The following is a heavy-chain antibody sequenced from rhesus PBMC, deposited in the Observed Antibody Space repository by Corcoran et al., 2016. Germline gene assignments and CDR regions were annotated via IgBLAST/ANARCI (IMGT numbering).Heavy chain of an antibody. D-gene: IGHD6S26*01. CDR3: ARDGDSSGWSGNGLDS. CDR1: GGSISDSHR. CDR2: IAGSSPST. Sequence: QAHLQESGPGGVKPWETRSLPCPGSGGSISDSHRSRGIRPTPGTGQAWIGGIAGSSPSTDYTPSLTSRVTISKGPSTTHFSLTLRSVTAADAAVYYCARDGDSSGWSGNGLDSWGQGVVVTVSS. J-gene: IGHJ6*01. V-gene: IGHV4S10*01.